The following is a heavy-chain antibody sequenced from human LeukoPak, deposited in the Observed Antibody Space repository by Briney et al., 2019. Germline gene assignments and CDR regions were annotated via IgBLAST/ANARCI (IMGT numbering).Heavy chain of an antibody. J-gene: IGHJ3*02. CDR2: ISYDGSNK. CDR1: GFTFSSYA. CDR3: ARDRRAFDI. Sequence: GGALRLSCAASGFTFSSYAMHWVRRAPGKGLEWVAVISYDGSNKYYADSVKGRFTISRDNSKNTLYLQMNSLRAEGTAVYYCARDRRAFDIWGQGTMVTVSS. V-gene: IGHV3-30-3*01. D-gene: IGHD6-6*01.